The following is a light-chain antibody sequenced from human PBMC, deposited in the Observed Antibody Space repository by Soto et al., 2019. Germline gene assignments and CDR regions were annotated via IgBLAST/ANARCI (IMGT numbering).Light chain of an antibody. Sequence: QSVLTQPRSXSGSPGQSVTISCTGTSSDVGGYNYVSWYQQYPGTAPKLMIYDVSMRPSGVPDRFSGSKSGNTASLTISGLQAEDEADYYCCSYAGSYTFYVFGTGTKVTVL. CDR3: CSYAGSYTFYV. V-gene: IGLV2-11*01. CDR1: SSDVGGYNY. CDR2: DVS. J-gene: IGLJ1*01.